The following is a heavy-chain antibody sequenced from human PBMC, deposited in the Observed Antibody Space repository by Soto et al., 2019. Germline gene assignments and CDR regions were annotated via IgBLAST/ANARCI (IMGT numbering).Heavy chain of an antibody. Sequence: PGGSLRFSCAASGFTFSNYNMNWLRQAPGRGLEWVSYISVTSSTVYYEDSVKGRFTISRDNARNSLYLQMSSLRDEDTAVYYCARDTMTGSGWLHYLDSWGQGTLVTVSS. CDR1: GFTFSNYN. CDR2: ISVTSSTV. V-gene: IGHV3-48*02. J-gene: IGHJ4*02. D-gene: IGHD6-19*01. CDR3: ARDTMTGSGWLHYLDS.